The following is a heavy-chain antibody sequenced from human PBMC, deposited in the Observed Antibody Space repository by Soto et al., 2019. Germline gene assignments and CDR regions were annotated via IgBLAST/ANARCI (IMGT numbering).Heavy chain of an antibody. CDR2: IIPIFGTA. D-gene: IGHD4-17*01. CDR1: GGTFSSYA. CDR3: ARGSGDYVHYYYYGMDV. Sequence: ASVKVSCKASGGTFSSYAISWVRQAPGQGLEWMGGIIPIFGTANYAQKFQGRVTITADESTSTAYMELSSLRSEDTAVYYCARGSGDYVHYYYYGMDVWGQGTTVTVSS. V-gene: IGHV1-69*13. J-gene: IGHJ6*02.